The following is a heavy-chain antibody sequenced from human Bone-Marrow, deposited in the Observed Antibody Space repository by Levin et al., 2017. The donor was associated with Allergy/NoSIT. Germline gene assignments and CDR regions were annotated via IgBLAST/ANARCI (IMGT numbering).Heavy chain of an antibody. J-gene: IGHJ4*02. Sequence: KAGGSLRLSCAASGFTFSDHYMSWIRQAPGKGLEWVASISHSGGSIHSADSVKGRFTISRDNEKNSLFLQMNSLRADDTAVYYCARTPQYCRGGSCYRNDYWGQGTLVTVSS. CDR3: ARTPQYCRGGSCYRNDY. CDR1: GFTFSDHY. V-gene: IGHV3-11*01. D-gene: IGHD2-15*01. CDR2: ISHSGGSI.